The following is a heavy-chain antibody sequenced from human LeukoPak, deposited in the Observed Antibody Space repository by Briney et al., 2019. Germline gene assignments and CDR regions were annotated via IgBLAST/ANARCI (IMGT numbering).Heavy chain of an antibody. CDR2: IYYSGST. D-gene: IGHD2-15*01. CDR3: ARDLGYCSGGSCYEFDY. Sequence: SETLSLTCTVSGGSISSYYWSWIRQPPGKGLEWIGYIYYSGSTNYNPSLKSRVTISVDTSKNQFSLKLNSVTAADTAVYYCARDLGYCSGGSCYEFDYWGQGTLVTVSS. CDR1: GGSISSYY. V-gene: IGHV4-59*01. J-gene: IGHJ4*02.